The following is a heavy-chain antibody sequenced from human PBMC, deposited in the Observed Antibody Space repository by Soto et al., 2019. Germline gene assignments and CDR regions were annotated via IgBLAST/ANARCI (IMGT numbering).Heavy chain of an antibody. Sequence: QVQLVQSGAEVKKPGSSVKVSCKASGDTFSTYTITWVRQAPGQGLEWMGGIIPRSGTSNYAQKVQGRVTITAYESTSTAYMELSSLRSENTAVYYCAREGLVLAASTVNSDYYYYAMDVWGQGTTVTVSS. CDR2: IIPRSGTS. D-gene: IGHD3-3*02. CDR3: AREGLVLAASTVNSDYYYYAMDV. J-gene: IGHJ6*02. CDR1: GDTFSTYT. V-gene: IGHV1-69*12.